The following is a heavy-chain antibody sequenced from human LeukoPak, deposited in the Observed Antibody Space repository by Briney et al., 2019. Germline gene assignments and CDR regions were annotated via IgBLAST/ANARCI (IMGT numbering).Heavy chain of an antibody. CDR1: GGTFSSYA. J-gene: IGHJ5*02. CDR3: ARDRGYYDFWSGYYPRKFDP. V-gene: IGHV1-69*13. D-gene: IGHD3-3*01. CDR2: IIPIFGTA. Sequence: GASVKVSCKASGGTFSSYAISWVRQAPGQGLEWMGGIIPIFGTANYAQKFQGRVTITADESTSTAYMELRSLRSEDTAVYYCARDRGYYDFWSGYYPRKFDPWGQGTLVTVSS.